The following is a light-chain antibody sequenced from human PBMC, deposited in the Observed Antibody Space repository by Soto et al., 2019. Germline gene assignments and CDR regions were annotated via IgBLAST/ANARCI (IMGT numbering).Light chain of an antibody. CDR1: QDIGNY. CDR2: NAS. V-gene: IGKV1-33*01. Sequence: DIQMTQSPSSLSASVGDRVTITCQASQDIGNYLNWYQQKPGRAPKLLIYNASNLETGVPSRSSGSRSGTDFTFTISSLQPEDIATYYCEQYDDVPPTFGQGTRLEIK. CDR3: EQYDDVPPT. J-gene: IGKJ5*01.